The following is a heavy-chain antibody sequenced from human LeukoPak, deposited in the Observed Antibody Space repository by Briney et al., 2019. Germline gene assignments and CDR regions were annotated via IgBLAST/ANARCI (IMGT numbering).Heavy chain of an antibody. D-gene: IGHD1-7*01. Sequence: PEILSLTCTVSGGSISSYYWSWIRQPPGKGLEWIGYIYYSGSTNYNPSLKSRVTISVDTSKNQFSLKLSSVTAADTAVYYCARAGELELTDDAFDIWGQGTMVTVSS. J-gene: IGHJ3*02. CDR1: GGSISSYY. CDR2: IYYSGST. V-gene: IGHV4-59*01. CDR3: ARAGELELTDDAFDI.